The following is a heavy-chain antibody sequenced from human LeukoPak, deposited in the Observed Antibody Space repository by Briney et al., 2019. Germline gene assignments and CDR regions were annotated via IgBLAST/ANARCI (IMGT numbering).Heavy chain of an antibody. V-gene: IGHV4-59*11. CDR2: IYHSGST. D-gene: IGHD1-1*01. Sequence: SETLSLTCTVSGGSLSSHYWSWIRQPPGKGLEWIGYIYHSGSTYYNPSLKSRVTISVDRSKNQFSLKLSSVTAADTAVYYCARGNWNVPFDYWGQGTLVTVSS. J-gene: IGHJ4*02. CDR1: GGSLSSHY. CDR3: ARGNWNVPFDY.